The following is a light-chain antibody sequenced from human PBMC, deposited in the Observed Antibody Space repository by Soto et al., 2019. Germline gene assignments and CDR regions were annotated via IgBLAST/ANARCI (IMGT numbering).Light chain of an antibody. V-gene: IGLV2-23*02. CDR2: EVS. Sequence: QSVLTQPASVSGSPGQSITISCTGTSSDVGSYNLVSWYQQHPGKAPKLMIYEVSKRPSGVSNRFSGSKSGNTASLTISGPQLGEEVVFSCFSFAGTTPPFVSGLGPKVPV. CDR1: SSDVGSYNL. CDR3: FSFAGTTPPFV. J-gene: IGLJ1*01.